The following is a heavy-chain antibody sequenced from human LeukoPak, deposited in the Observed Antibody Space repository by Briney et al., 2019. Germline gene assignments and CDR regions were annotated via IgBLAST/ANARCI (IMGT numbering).Heavy chain of an antibody. J-gene: IGHJ2*01. Sequence: PSETLSLTCTVSGGSISSSSYYWGWIRQPPGKGLEWIGYIYYSGSTYYDPSLKSRVTISVDTSKNQFSLKLSSVTAADTAVYYCARGATIYTRYFDLWGRGTLVTVSS. CDR1: GGSISSSSYY. CDR3: ARGATIYTRYFDL. D-gene: IGHD5-24*01. CDR2: IYYSGST. V-gene: IGHV4-30-4*08.